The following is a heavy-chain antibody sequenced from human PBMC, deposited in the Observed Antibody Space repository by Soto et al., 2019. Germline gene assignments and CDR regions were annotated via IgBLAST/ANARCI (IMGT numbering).Heavy chain of an antibody. CDR1: GFTFSSYA. CDR3: AINSRYCSSTSCYAD. V-gene: IGHV3-23*01. Sequence: EVQLLESGAGLVQPGGSLRLSCAASGFTFSSYAMSWVRQAPGKGLEWVSGISTSGDSTYYADSVKGRFTISRDNSKDTLYLQMNSLRAGDTAVYYCAINSRYCSSTSCYADWGKGTLVTVSS. CDR2: ISTSGDST. J-gene: IGHJ4*02. D-gene: IGHD2-2*01.